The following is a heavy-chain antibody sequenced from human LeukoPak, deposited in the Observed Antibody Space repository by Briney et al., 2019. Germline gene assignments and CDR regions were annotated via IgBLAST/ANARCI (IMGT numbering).Heavy chain of an antibody. J-gene: IGHJ4*02. CDR1: GFTFSSYA. V-gene: IGHV3-23*01. Sequence: GGSLRLSCAASGFTFSSYAMGWVRQAPGKGLEWLSAITGTGGVTYYADSVKGRFTISRDSSKTTLYLQMNSPRAEDTAVYYCAKEVSGSGSYYGGNDYWGQGTLVIVSS. CDR2: ITGTGGVT. D-gene: IGHD3-10*01. CDR3: AKEVSGSGSYYGGNDY.